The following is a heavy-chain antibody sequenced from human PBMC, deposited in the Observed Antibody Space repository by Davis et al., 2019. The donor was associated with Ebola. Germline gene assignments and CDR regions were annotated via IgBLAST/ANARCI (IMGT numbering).Heavy chain of an antibody. CDR3: ARERPYGGYVSYYYGMDV. CDR2: ISYDGSNK. V-gene: IGHV3-30-3*01. J-gene: IGHJ6*04. D-gene: IGHD5-12*01. CDR1: GFTFSDYY. Sequence: GGSLRLSCAASGFTFSDYYMSWVRRAPGKGLEWVAVISYDGSNKYYADSVKGRFTISRDNSKNTLYLQMNSLRAEDTAVYYCARERPYGGYVSYYYGMDVWGKGTTVTVSS.